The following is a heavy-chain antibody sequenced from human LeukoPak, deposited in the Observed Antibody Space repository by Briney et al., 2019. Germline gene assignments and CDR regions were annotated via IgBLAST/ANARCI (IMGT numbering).Heavy chain of an antibody. CDR2: ISYDGSNK. V-gene: IGHV3-30*04. CDR3: ARTSWFGELDYFDY. D-gene: IGHD3-10*01. Sequence: GGSLRLSCAASGFIFSSYAMHWVRQAPGKGLEWVAVISYDGSNKYYADSVKGRFTISRDNSKNTLYLQMNSLRAEDTAVYYCARTSWFGELDYFDYWGQGTLVTVSS. J-gene: IGHJ4*02. CDR1: GFIFSSYA.